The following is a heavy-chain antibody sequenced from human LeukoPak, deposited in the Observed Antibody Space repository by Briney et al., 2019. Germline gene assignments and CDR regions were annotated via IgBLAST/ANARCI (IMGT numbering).Heavy chain of an antibody. V-gene: IGHV4-39*01. J-gene: IGHJ4*02. CDR3: ARGIYYNWNDGKCFDY. CDR1: GGSISSSSYY. D-gene: IGHD1-1*01. Sequence: PSETLSLTCAVSGGSISSSSYYWGWIRQPPGKGLEWIGSIYYSGSTYYNPSLKSRVTIPVDTSKNQFSLKLSSVTAADTAVYYCARGIYYNWNDGKCFDYWGQGTLVTVSS. CDR2: IYYSGST.